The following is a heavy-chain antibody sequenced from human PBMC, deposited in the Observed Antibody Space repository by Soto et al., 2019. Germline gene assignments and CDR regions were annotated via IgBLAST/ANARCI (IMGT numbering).Heavy chain of an antibody. CDR2: IYSGGST. CDR1: GFTVSSNY. D-gene: IGHD2-15*01. CDR3: ARDMPYCSGGSCYYLSDY. Sequence: GGSLRLSCAASGFTVSSNYMSWVRQAPGKGLEWVSVIYSGGSTYYADSVKGRFTISRDNSKNTLYLQMNSLRAEDTAVYYCARDMPYCSGGSCYYLSDYWGQGTLVTVSS. J-gene: IGHJ4*02. V-gene: IGHV3-53*01.